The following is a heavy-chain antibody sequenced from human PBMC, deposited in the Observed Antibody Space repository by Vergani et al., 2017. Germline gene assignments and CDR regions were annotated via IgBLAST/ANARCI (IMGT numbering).Heavy chain of an antibody. Sequence: QVQLVQSGAEVTKPGASVKVSCKASGYTFTSYAISWVLQAPGQGLQWMGWISAYNGNTNSAQKLQGRVTMTTDTSASTAYMELRSLRSDDTAVYYCARESTLTTVTTWGIDYWGQGTLVTVSS. CDR3: ARESTLTTVTTWGIDY. CDR1: GYTFTSYA. V-gene: IGHV1-18*01. D-gene: IGHD4-17*01. CDR2: ISAYNGNT. J-gene: IGHJ4*02.